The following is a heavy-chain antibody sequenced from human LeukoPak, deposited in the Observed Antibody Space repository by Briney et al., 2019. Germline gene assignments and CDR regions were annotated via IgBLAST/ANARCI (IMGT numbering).Heavy chain of an antibody. Sequence: ASVKVSCKASGYTFTSYYMHWVRQAPGQGLEWMGIINPSGGSSSYAQKFQGRVTMTRDTSTSTVYMELSSLRSEDTAVYYCARDHDSSGYSLYYYYMDVWGKGTTVTVSS. CDR3: ARDHDSSGYSLYYYYMDV. J-gene: IGHJ6*03. CDR2: INPSGGSS. D-gene: IGHD3-22*01. CDR1: GYTFTSYY. V-gene: IGHV1-46*01.